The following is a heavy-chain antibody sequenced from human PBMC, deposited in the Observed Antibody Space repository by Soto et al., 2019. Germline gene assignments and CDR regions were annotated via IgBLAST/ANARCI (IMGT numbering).Heavy chain of an antibody. CDR2: ISAYNGNT. J-gene: IGHJ6*02. CDR1: GYTFTSYG. V-gene: IGHV1-18*01. D-gene: IGHD6-13*01. CDR3: ARRQGGVMEIVAASTNYRGAYYYYGLDV. Sequence: ASVKVSCKASGYTFTSYGISWVRQAPGQGLEWMGWISAYNGNTNYAQKLQGRVTMTTDTSTSTAYMELRSLRSDDTAVYYCARRQGGVMEIVAASTNYRGAYYYYGLDVWGQGTTVTVSS.